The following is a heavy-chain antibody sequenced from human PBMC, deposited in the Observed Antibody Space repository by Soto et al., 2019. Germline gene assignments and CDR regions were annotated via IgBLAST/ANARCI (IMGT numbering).Heavy chain of an antibody. Sequence: SETLSLTCTVSGGSISSGGYYWSWIRQHPGKGLEWIGYIYYSGSTYYNPSLKSRVTISVDTSKNQFSLKLSSVTAADTAVYYCARDQRGGPIDYWGQGTLVTVSS. D-gene: IGHD2-15*01. J-gene: IGHJ4*02. CDR2: IYYSGST. CDR3: ARDQRGGPIDY. CDR1: GGSISSGGYY. V-gene: IGHV4-31*03.